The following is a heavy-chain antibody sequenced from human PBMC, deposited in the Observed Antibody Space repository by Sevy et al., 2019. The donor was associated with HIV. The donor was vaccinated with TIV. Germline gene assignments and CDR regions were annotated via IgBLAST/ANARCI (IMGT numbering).Heavy chain of an antibody. CDR1: GFTFSDSW. CDR3: ATFSVGY. Sequence: RGCLRLSCAASGFTFSDSWMHWVRQAPGKGLEWVANINQDGNEKYYVDSVKGRFTISRDNAKNSLYLQMNSLRDDDTAVYYCATFSVGYWGQGTLVTVSS. V-gene: IGHV3-7*01. J-gene: IGHJ4*02. CDR2: INQDGNEK. D-gene: IGHD3-3*01.